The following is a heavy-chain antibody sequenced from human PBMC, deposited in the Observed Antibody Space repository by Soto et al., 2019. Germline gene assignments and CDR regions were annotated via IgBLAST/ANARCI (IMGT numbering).Heavy chain of an antibody. D-gene: IGHD2-8*01. CDR1: GGSISSYY. CDR2: IHYSGST. Sequence: SETLSLTCTVSGGSISSYYGSWIRQPPGKGLEWIGYIHYSGSTNYNPSLKSRVTISVDTSKNQFSLKLSSVTAADTAVYYCARDVNGFSVFDSWGQGTLVTVSS. V-gene: IGHV4-59*01. J-gene: IGHJ4*02. CDR3: ARDVNGFSVFDS.